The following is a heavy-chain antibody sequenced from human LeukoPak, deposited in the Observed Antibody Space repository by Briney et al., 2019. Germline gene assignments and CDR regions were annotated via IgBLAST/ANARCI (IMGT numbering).Heavy chain of an antibody. CDR1: GYSISSGYY. V-gene: IGHV4-38-2*02. CDR3: ARVWAALVRRYFDS. Sequence: SETLSLTCTVSGYSISSGYYWGWIRQPPGKGLEWTGSIDHSGSTYYNPSLKSRITISLDTSKNQFSLNLSSVTAADTAVYYCARVWAALVRRYFDSWGQGTLVTVSS. D-gene: IGHD6-6*01. CDR2: IDHSGST. J-gene: IGHJ4*02.